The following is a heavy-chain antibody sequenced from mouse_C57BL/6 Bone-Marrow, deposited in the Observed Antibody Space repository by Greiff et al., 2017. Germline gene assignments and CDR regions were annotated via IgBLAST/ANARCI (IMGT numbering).Heavy chain of an antibody. CDR1: GFTFSSYG. CDR3: ARQAWFAY. Sequence: EVKLVESGGDLVKPGGSLKLSCAASGFTFSSYGMSWVRQTPDKRLEWVATISSGGSYTYYPDSVQGRFTISRDNAKNTLYLQMSSLKSEDTAMYYCARQAWFAYWGQGTLVTVSA. CDR2: ISSGGSYT. V-gene: IGHV5-6*01. J-gene: IGHJ3*01.